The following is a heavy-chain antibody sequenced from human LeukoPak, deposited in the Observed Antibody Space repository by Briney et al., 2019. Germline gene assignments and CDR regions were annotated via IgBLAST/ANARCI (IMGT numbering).Heavy chain of an antibody. CDR1: GFTFSSFA. V-gene: IGHV3-23*01. J-gene: IGHJ4*02. Sequence: PGGSLGLSCAASGFTFSSFAMSWVRQAPGKGLEWVSSISGSGSSTYYADSVKGRFTISRDNSKNTLYLQMSSLRAEDAAVYYCAKLHATSVTTSDDYWGQGTLVTVSS. D-gene: IGHD4-11*01. CDR2: ISGSGSST. CDR3: AKLHATSVTTSDDY.